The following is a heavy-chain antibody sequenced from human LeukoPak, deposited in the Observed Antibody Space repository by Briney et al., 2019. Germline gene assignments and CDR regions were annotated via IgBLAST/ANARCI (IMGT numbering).Heavy chain of an antibody. D-gene: IGHD6-6*01. CDR3: ARVGSIAGNRFDP. V-gene: IGHV1-69*05. CDR1: GGTFSSYA. J-gene: IGHJ5*02. Sequence: SVKVSCKASGGTFSSYAISWVRQAPGQGLEWMGGIIPIFGTANYAQKFQGRVTITTDESTSTAYMELSSLRSENPAVYYWARVGSIAGNRFDPWGQGTLVTVSS. CDR2: IIPIFGTA.